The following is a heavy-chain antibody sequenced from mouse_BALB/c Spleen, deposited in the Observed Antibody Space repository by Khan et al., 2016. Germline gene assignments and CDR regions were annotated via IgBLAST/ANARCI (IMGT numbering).Heavy chain of an antibody. CDR1: GYSITSDYA. CDR2: ISYSGST. J-gene: IGHJ3*01. CDR3: ARGLGRAY. Sequence: EVQLVESGPGLVKPSQSLSLTCTVTGYSITSDYAWNWIRQFPGNKLEWMGYISYSGSTSYNPSLKSRISITRDTSKNQFFLQLNSVTTEDIATXYCARGLGRAYWGQGTLVTVSA. V-gene: IGHV3-2*02. D-gene: IGHD4-1*01.